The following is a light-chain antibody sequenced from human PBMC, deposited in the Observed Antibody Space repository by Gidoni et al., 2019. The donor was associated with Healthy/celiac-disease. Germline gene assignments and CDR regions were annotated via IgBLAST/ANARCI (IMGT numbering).Light chain of an antibody. J-gene: IGKJ1*01. Sequence: EIVLTQSPGTLTLSPGERATLSCRASQSVSSSYLDWYQQKPSQTPRLLIDGASSRATGIPDRFSGSGSGTDFTLTISRLEPEDFAVYYCQQYGSSPTFGQGTKVEIK. V-gene: IGKV3-20*01. CDR1: QSVSSSY. CDR2: GAS. CDR3: QQYGSSPT.